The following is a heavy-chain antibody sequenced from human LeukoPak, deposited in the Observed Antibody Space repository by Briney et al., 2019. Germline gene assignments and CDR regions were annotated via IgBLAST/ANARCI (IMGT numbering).Heavy chain of an antibody. CDR2: IYPDVSDT. J-gene: IGHJ4*02. V-gene: IGHV5-51*01. D-gene: IGHD3-3*01. CDR3: ARQYYDFWSGYPRQTYYFDY. Sequence: GESLKISCKGLGYSFSIYSIGWVRQMPGKGLEWMGIIYPDVSDTRYSPSFQGQVTISADKSFSTAYLQWSSLKASDTAMYYCARQYYDFWSGYPRQTYYFDYWGQGTLVTVSS. CDR1: GYSFSIYS.